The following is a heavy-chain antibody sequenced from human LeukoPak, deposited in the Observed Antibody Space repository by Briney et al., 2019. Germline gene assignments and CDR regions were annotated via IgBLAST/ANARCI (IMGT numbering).Heavy chain of an antibody. J-gene: IGHJ2*01. D-gene: IGHD1-26*01. CDR3: ARDRLGATGHWRIDV. V-gene: IGHV4-4*07. CDR2: IYNSGTT. Sequence: SETLSLTRTVSGGSFSSYYWTWIRQPAGKGLEWIGRIYNSGTTNYSPSLESRVTMSLDTSKNRFSLSLSSVTAADTAVYYCARDRLGATGHWRIDVWGRGALVTVSS. CDR1: GGSFSSYY.